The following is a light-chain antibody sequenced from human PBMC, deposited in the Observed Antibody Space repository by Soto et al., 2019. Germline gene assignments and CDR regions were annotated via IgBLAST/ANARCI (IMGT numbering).Light chain of an antibody. Sequence: DTQMTQSPASLSASVGDRVSITCQASLDITDYLNWYQQKPGKATKLLIYDASKLETGVPSRFSGSGSGTDFTLTITSLQPEDIATYYCQQFDNVPLTFGGGTKVDIK. V-gene: IGKV1-33*01. CDR2: DAS. CDR3: QQFDNVPLT. J-gene: IGKJ4*01. CDR1: LDITDY.